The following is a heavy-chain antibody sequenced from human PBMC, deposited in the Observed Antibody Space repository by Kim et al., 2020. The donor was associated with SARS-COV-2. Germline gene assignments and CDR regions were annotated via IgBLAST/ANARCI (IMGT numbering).Heavy chain of an antibody. J-gene: IGHJ6*02. CDR3: ARDDGPRFSSGWYLGAGGARYYYYGMDG. D-gene: IGHD6-19*01. Sequence: ASVKVSCKASGYTFTSYGISWVRQAPGQGLEWMGWISAYNGNTNYAQKLQGRVTMTTDTSTSTAYMELRSLRSDDTAVYYCARDDGPRFSSGWYLGAGGARYYYYGMDGWGQGTTVTVSS. V-gene: IGHV1-18*01. CDR2: ISAYNGNT. CDR1: GYTFTSYG.